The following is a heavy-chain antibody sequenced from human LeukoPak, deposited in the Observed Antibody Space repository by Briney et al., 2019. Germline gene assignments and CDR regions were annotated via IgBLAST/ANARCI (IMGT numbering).Heavy chain of an antibody. J-gene: IGHJ4*02. V-gene: IGHV1-46*01. CDR2: ISPTGTGT. D-gene: IGHD6-19*01. CDR1: GYTFTRHF. Sequence: ASVKVSCRSSGYTFTRHFMHWVRQAPGQGLEWMGLISPTGTGTVYAREIQGSVTMTRDTSTSTDYMELGTLTSEDTAVYYCARDSSSGWFTDDYWGQGTLVTVSS. CDR3: ARDSSSGWFTDDY.